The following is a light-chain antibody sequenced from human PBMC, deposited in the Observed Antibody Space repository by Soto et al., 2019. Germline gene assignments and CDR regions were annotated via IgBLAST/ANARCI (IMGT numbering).Light chain of an antibody. CDR1: QSVGSY. CDR2: DAS. Sequence: EIVLTQSPATLSLSPGDRATHSCRASQSVGSYLGWYQQRPGQAPRLLIYDASNMATGIPARFSGSGSGTDFTLTISSLEPEDFAVYYCQQRSDWPSTFGGGTKVEIK. CDR3: QQRSDWPST. V-gene: IGKV3-11*01. J-gene: IGKJ4*01.